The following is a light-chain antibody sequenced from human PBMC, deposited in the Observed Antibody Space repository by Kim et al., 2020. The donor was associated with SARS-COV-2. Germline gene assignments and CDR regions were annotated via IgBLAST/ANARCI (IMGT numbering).Light chain of an antibody. CDR2: EDN. V-gene: IGLV6-57*02. Sequence: NFMLTRPHSVSESPGKTVTISCTGSSGSIASNYVQWYQQRPGSAPTTVIYEDNQRPSGVPDRFSGSIDSSSNSASLTISGLKTEDEADYYCQSYDSSNWVFGGGTKLTVL. J-gene: IGLJ3*02. CDR1: SGSIASNY. CDR3: QSYDSSNWV.